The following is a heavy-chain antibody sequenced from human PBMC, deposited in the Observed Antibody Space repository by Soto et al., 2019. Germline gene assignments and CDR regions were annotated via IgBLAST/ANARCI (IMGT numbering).Heavy chain of an antibody. J-gene: IGHJ4*02. CDR1: GGSISSYY. CDR2: IYYSGST. CDR3: ARRWGTYFDF. D-gene: IGHD7-27*01. V-gene: IGHV4-59*01. Sequence: SSETLSLTCTVSGGSISSYYWSWIRQPPGKGLEWIGYIYYSGSTDYDPSLKSRVTISVDTSKNQFSLKLSSVTAADTAVYYCARRWGTYFDFWGQETLVTVSS.